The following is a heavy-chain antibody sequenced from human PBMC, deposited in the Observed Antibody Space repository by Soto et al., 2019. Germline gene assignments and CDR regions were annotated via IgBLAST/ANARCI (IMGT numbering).Heavy chain of an antibody. J-gene: IGHJ6*02. CDR2: IKQDGSEK. V-gene: IGHV3-7*01. D-gene: IGHD6-13*01. CDR3: ARDSSQIETYVNGMDV. Sequence: PGWSLRLSCAASVFTFSSYWMSWVRQAPGKGLEWVANIKQDGSEKYYVGSVKGRFTISRDNAKNSLYLQMNSLRAEDTAVYYCARDSSQIETYVNGMDVWAQGDAVPVS. CDR1: VFTFSSYW.